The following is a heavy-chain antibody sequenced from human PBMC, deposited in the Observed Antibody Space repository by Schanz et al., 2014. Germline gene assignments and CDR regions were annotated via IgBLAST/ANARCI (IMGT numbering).Heavy chain of an antibody. Sequence: GQLAESGGGLVQPGGSLRLSCAVSGFTVSSNHMSWVRQAPGKGPEWVAVIWSDGSTKYYADSVKGRFTISRDNSKNSLYLQMNSLRAEDTAVYYCAKQIHYDILTVTRNWGQGTLVTVSS. D-gene: IGHD3-9*01. V-gene: IGHV3-33*03. CDR2: IWSDGSTK. CDR1: GFTVSSNH. CDR3: AKQIHYDILTVTRN. J-gene: IGHJ4*02.